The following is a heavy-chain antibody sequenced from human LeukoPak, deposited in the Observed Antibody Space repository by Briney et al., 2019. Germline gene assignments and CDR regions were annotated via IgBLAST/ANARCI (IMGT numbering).Heavy chain of an antibody. Sequence: PGESLRLSCAASGFTVRSHRLIWVRQAPGKGLDWVSVIYNTGSTYYADSVMGRFIISRDISKNTLYLQINGLRPDDTALYYCATDPGLRWSFDFWGQGTLVTVSS. D-gene: IGHD4-23*01. J-gene: IGHJ4*02. CDR2: IYNTGST. CDR1: GFTVRSHR. V-gene: IGHV3-53*05. CDR3: ATDPGLRWSFDF.